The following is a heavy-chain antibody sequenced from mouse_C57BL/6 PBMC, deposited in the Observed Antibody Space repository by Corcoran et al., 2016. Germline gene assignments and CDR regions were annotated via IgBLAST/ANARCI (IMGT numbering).Heavy chain of an antibody. J-gene: IGHJ3*01. CDR2: IYPGDGDT. D-gene: IGHD1-1*01. CDR3: ARWDLLLRWFAY. V-gene: IGHV1-80*01. CDR1: DYAFSRYW. Sequence: QSHLQQSGAELVKPGASAKISCKAADYAFSRYWMNWVKQRPGKGLACIGQIYPGDGDTNYNGKFKGKATLTAVKSSSTAYMQLSSLTSEDSAVYFCARWDLLLRWFAYWGQGTLVTVS.